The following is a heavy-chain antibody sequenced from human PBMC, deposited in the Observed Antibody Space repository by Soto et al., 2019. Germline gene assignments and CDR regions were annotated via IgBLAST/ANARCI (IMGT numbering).Heavy chain of an antibody. CDR1: GGSISSGGYS. CDR3: ASRHYYGSGSYYFDY. D-gene: IGHD3-10*01. CDR2: IYHSGST. V-gene: IGHV4-30-2*01. J-gene: IGHJ4*02. Sequence: SETLSLTCAVSGGSISSGGYSWSWIRQPPGKGLEWIGYIYHSGSTYYNPSLKSRVTISVDRSKNQFSLKLSSVTAADTAVYYCASRHYYGSGSYYFDYWGQGTLVTVSS.